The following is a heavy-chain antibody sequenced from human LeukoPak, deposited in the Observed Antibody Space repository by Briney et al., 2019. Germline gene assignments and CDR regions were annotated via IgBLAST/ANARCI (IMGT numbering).Heavy chain of an antibody. V-gene: IGHV1-18*01. Sequence: ASVKVSCKASGYTFTSYGISWVRQAPGQGLEWMGWISAYNGNTNYAQKLQGRVTMTTDTSTSTAYMELRSLRSDDTAVYYCARVTGARTYDSSGYATRIFDYWGQGTLVTVSS. CDR1: GYTFTSYG. CDR2: ISAYNGNT. CDR3: ARVTGARTYDSSGYATRIFDY. J-gene: IGHJ4*02. D-gene: IGHD3-22*01.